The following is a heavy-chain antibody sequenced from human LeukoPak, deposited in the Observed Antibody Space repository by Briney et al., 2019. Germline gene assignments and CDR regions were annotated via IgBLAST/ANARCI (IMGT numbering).Heavy chain of an antibody. CDR2: INHSGST. CDR1: GGSFSGYY. Sequence: PSETLSLTCAGYGGSFSGYYWSWIRQPPGKGLEWIGEINHSGSTNYNPSLKRRVTISVDTSKNQFSLKLSSVTAADTAVYYCARGRYCSSTSCLKTHTPPINWFDPWGQGTLVTVSS. CDR3: ARGRYCSSTSCLKTHTPPINWFDP. V-gene: IGHV4-34*01. D-gene: IGHD2-2*01. J-gene: IGHJ5*02.